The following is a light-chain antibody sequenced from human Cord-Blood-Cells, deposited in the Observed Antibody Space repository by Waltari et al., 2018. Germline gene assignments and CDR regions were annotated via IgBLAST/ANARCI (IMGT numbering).Light chain of an antibody. CDR1: ALPKQY. CDR2: KDS. V-gene: IGLV3-25*03. J-gene: IGLJ3*02. CDR3: QSADSSGTYWV. Sequence: SYELTQPPSVSVSPGQTARITCSGDALPKQYAYWYQQKPGQAPVLVIYKDSERPSGIPERFSGSSSGTTVXXXXSGVQAEDEADYYCQSADSSGTYWVFGGGTKLTVL.